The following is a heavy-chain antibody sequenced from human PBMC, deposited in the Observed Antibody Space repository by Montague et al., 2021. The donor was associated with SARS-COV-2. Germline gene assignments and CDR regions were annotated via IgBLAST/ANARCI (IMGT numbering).Heavy chain of an antibody. Sequence: SETLSLTCTVSGDSINNYYWSWSRQPPGKGLEWMWNTFYSRSTMYNPSLKIRVTISVDTSKNQFSLTLSSVAAADPAVYFCAGFSGYNPFDAFDLWGQGTMVTVSS. V-gene: IGHV4-59*01. CDR2: TFYSRST. CDR1: GDSINNYY. D-gene: IGHD5-24*01. J-gene: IGHJ3*01. CDR3: AGFSGYNPFDAFDL.